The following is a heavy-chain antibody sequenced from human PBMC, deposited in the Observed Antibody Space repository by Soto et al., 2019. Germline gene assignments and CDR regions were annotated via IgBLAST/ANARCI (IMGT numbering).Heavy chain of an antibody. Sequence: EVQLVESGGGLVQPGGSLSLSCAASGLPFSSYWMHWVRQAPGQGLVGVSRINSDGSSTSYADTVKGRFTNSRNNAKNTLYLQMNSLRDEDTDVYYCARDVAVAGTFWWDYYYGMDVWGQGTTVTVSS. CDR3: ARDVAVAGTFWWDYYYGMDV. J-gene: IGHJ6*02. CDR1: GLPFSSYW. V-gene: IGHV3-74*01. CDR2: INSDGSST. D-gene: IGHD6-19*01.